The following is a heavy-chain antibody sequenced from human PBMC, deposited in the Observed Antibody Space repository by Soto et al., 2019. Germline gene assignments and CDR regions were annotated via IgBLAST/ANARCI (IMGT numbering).Heavy chain of an antibody. CDR2: IIPIFGTA. D-gene: IGHD2-15*01. CDR1: GGTFSSYA. CDR3: AREVVVAATGWFDP. Sequence: QVQLVQSGAEVKKPGSSVKVSCKASGGTFSSYAISWVRQAPGQWLEWMGGIIPIFGTANYAQKFQGRVTVTADESTSTAYMELSSLRAEDTAVYYCAREVVVAATGWFDPWGQGTLVTVSS. V-gene: IGHV1-69*12. J-gene: IGHJ5*02.